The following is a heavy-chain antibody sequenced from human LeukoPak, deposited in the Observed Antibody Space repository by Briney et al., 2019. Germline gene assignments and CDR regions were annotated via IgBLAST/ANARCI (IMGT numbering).Heavy chain of an antibody. D-gene: IGHD6-6*01. J-gene: IGHJ4*02. V-gene: IGHV1-46*01. CDR2: INPTGGST. CDR1: GYTFPSYF. Sequence: GASVKVSCKASGYTFPSYFMHWVRQAPGQGLEWMGIINPTGGSTTYAQKFQGRVTMTRDTSTSTVYMELSSLRSDDTAVYYCARTAARRFDYWGQVTLVTVSS. CDR3: ARTAARRFDY.